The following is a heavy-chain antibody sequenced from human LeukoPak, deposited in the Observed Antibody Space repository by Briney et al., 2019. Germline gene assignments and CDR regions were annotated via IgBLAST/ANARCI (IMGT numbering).Heavy chain of an antibody. V-gene: IGHV4-4*02. CDR2: IYHSGST. CDR1: GGSISSSNW. CDR3: ARYGCSGGSCYSENYYYYGMDV. D-gene: IGHD2-15*01. Sequence: SETLSLTCAVSGGSISSSNWWSWVRQPPGKGLEWIGEIYHSGSTNYNPSLKSRVTISVDKSKNQFSLKLSSVTAADTAVYYCARYGCSGGSCYSENYYYYGMDVWGKGTTVTVSS. J-gene: IGHJ6*04.